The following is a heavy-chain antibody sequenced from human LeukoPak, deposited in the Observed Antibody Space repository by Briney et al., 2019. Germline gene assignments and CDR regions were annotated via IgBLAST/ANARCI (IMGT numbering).Heavy chain of an antibody. D-gene: IGHD3-22*01. Sequence: SETLSLTCTVSGGFMNSYYWSWIRQSAGKGLEWIGRIYPNGNTNYNPSLRGRISMSVDTSKSQYSLKLSSVTAADTAVYYCARGAYYYDSRGWDVWGQGTLVTVYS. V-gene: IGHV4-4*07. CDR3: ARGAYYYDSRGWDV. CDR2: IYPNGNT. J-gene: IGHJ3*01. CDR1: GGFMNSYY.